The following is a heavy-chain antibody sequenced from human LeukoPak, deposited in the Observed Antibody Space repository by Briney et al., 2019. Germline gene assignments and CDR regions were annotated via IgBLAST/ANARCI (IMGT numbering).Heavy chain of an antibody. V-gene: IGHV1-2*04. J-gene: IGHJ3*02. Sequence: ASVKVSCKASGYTFTGYYMHWVRQAPGQGLEWMGWINPNSGGTNYAQKFQGWVTMTRDTSISTAYMELSRLRSDDTAVYYCARVGYSSSWYRRMVTQDPADAFDIWGQGTMVTVSS. CDR3: ARVGYSSSWYRRMVTQDPADAFDI. D-gene: IGHD6-13*01. CDR1: GYTFTGYY. CDR2: INPNSGGT.